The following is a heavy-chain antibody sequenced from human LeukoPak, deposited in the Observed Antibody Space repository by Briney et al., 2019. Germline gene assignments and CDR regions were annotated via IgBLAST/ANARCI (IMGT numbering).Heavy chain of an antibody. CDR2: IKWDGIET. CDR3: GDWFGP. Sequence: AGGSLRLSCAASGFTFSTYWMTWVRQAPGKGLEWVANIKWDGIETYYVDSVKGRFAISRNNAKNSLYLQMNNLRDEDTAAVPNGDWFGPWGQGTLVTVSS. J-gene: IGHJ5*02. CDR1: GFTFSTYW. V-gene: IGHV3-7*01. D-gene: IGHD2-8*01.